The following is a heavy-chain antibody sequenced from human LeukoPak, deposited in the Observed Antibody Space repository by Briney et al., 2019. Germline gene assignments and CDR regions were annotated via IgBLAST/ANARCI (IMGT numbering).Heavy chain of an antibody. D-gene: IGHD3-10*01. CDR1: GFTVSSNY. V-gene: IGHV3-66*01. CDR3: ARGPSYYVSEPPLY. CDR2: IYSGGST. J-gene: IGHJ4*02. Sequence: PGGSLRLSCAASGFTVSSNYMSWVRQAPGKGLEWVSVIYSGGSTYYADSVKGRFTISRDNSKNTLYLQMNSLRAEDTAVYYCARGPSYYVSEPPLYWGQGTLVTVSS.